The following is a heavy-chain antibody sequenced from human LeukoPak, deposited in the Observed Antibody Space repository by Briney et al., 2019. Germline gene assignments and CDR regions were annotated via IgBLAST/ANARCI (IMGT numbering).Heavy chain of an antibody. J-gene: IGHJ3*02. Sequence: ASETLSLTCTVSGGSISSYYWSWIRQPPGKGLEWIGYIYYSGSTNYNPSLKSRVTISVDTSKNQFSLKLSSVTAADTAVYYCARLSGSGWFSASDAFDIWGQGTMVTVSS. CDR2: IYYSGST. CDR3: ARLSGSGWFSASDAFDI. CDR1: GGSISSYY. D-gene: IGHD6-19*01. V-gene: IGHV4-59*08.